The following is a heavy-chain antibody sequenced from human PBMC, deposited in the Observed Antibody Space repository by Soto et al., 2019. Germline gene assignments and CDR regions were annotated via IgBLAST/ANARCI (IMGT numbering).Heavy chain of an antibody. CDR3: ATGAYCSGGSCSDYYYYYYGMDL. CDR2: LVVGTGNT. V-gene: IGHV1-58*01. J-gene: IGHJ6*02. Sequence: SVKVSCKTSGFTFRSSTVQWVRQARGQRLEWIGWLVVGTGNTNYAQKFQQRVTISSDRSTNTVSMELSSLTSEDTAVYYCATGAYCSGGSCSDYYYYYYGMDLWGQGTTVTVSS. D-gene: IGHD2-15*01. CDR1: GFTFRSST.